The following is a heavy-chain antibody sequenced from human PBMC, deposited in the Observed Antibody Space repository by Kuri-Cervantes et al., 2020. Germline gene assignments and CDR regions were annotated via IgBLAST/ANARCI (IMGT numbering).Heavy chain of an antibody. Sequence: ASVKVSCKASGYTFTNYAIHWVRQAPGQRLEWMGWINGGIHNTKYSQKFQGRVTITRDTSASTAYMELSSLRSEDTAVYYCAKDLGGYNFYWGQGTLVTVSS. CDR1: GYTFTNYA. CDR3: AKDLGGYNFY. CDR2: INGGIHNT. V-gene: IGHV1-3*01. J-gene: IGHJ4*02. D-gene: IGHD5-24*01.